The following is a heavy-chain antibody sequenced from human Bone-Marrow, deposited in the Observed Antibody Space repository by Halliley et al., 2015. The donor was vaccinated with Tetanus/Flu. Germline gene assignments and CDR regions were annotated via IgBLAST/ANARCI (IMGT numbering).Heavy chain of an antibody. CDR1: GFTFSGYA. J-gene: IGHJ4*02. CDR3: AKDMGSVVTPVDY. D-gene: IGHD2-21*02. V-gene: IGHV3-23*01. CDR2: ISGSGGTT. Sequence: CAASGFTFSGYAMSWVRQAPGKGLEWVSVISGSGGTTYYADSVKGRFTMSRDNSKYTVYLQMNSLRGEDTAIYYCAKDMGSVVTPVDYWGQGTQVTVSS.